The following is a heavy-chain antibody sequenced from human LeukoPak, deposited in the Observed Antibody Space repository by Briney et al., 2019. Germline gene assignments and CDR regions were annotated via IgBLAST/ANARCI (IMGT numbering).Heavy chain of an antibody. CDR3: ARGSGISGSYEY. CDR2: MNPNSDNT. CDR1: GYTFTSYG. J-gene: IGHJ4*02. Sequence: GASVKVSCKASGYTFTSYGISWVRQATGQGLEWMGWMNPNSDNTDFAQKFHGRVTMTRNTSISTAYMELSSLRSEDTAVYYCARGSGISGSYEYWGQGTLVTVSS. V-gene: IGHV1-8*02. D-gene: IGHD1-26*01.